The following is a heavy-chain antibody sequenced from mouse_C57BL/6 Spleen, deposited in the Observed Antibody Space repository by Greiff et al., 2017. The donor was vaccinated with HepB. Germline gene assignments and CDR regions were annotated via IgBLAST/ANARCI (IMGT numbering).Heavy chain of an antibody. Sequence: QVQLQQSGPELVKPGASVKMSCKASGYTFSSSWMNWVKQRPGKGLEWIGRIYPGDGDTNYNGKFKGKATLTADKSSSTAYMQLSSLTSEDSAVYFCARSDYDYWYFDVWGTGTTVTVSS. J-gene: IGHJ1*03. D-gene: IGHD2-4*01. CDR3: ARSDYDYWYFDV. CDR2: IYPGDGDT. V-gene: IGHV1-82*01. CDR1: GYTFSSSW.